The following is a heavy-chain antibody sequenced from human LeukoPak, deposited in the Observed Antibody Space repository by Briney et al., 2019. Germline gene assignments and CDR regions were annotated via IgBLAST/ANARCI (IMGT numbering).Heavy chain of an antibody. D-gene: IGHD2-15*01. CDR1: GYTFTSYD. CDR2: MNPNSGNT. J-gene: IGHJ6*02. CDR3: ARVRGSYYYYGMDV. V-gene: IGHV1-8*01. Sequence: ASVKVSCKASGYTFTSYDINWVRQATGQGLEWMGWMNPNSGNTGYAQKFQGRVTMTRNTSISTAYMELSSLRSEDTAVYYCARVRGSYYYYGMDVWDQGTTVTVSS.